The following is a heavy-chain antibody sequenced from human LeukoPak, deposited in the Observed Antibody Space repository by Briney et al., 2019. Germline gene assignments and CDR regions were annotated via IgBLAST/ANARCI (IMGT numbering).Heavy chain of an antibody. V-gene: IGHV3-48*03. J-gene: IGHJ6*04. CDR2: ISSSGSTI. CDR3: ARYCSGGSCYNYYYGMDV. CDR1: GFTFSSYE. D-gene: IGHD2-15*01. Sequence: GGSLRLSCAASGFTFSSYEMNWVRQAPGKGLEWVSYISSSGSTIYYADSVKGRFTISSDNAKNSLYLQMNSLRAEDTAVYYCARYCSGGSCYNYYYGMDVWGKGTTVTVSS.